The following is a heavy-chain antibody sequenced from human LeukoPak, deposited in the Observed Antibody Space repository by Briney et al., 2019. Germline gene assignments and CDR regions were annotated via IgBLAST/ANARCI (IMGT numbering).Heavy chain of an antibody. V-gene: IGHV3-23*01. CDR3: AKATSPVIGRNLFDR. Sequence: PGGSLRLSCAASGFTFSAYAMSWVRQAPGKGLEWVSAISGSGTNTYYADSVKGRFTISRDNSKNTLYVQMNSLRAEDTAVYYCAKATSPVIGRNLFDRWGQGTLVTVSS. CDR2: ISGSGTNT. D-gene: IGHD6-6*01. CDR1: GFTFSAYA. J-gene: IGHJ5*02.